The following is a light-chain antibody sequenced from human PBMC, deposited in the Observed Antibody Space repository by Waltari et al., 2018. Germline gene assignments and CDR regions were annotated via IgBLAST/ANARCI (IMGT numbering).Light chain of an antibody. CDR3: QQSYSTPQRT. V-gene: IGKV1-39*01. CDR2: AAS. CDR1: QSISSY. Sequence: DIQMTQSPSSLSASVGSRVTITCRASQSISSYLNWYQQKPGKAPKLLIYAASSLQSGVPSRFSGSGSGTDFTLTISSLQPEDFATYYCQQSYSTPQRTFGQGTKVEIK. J-gene: IGKJ1*01.